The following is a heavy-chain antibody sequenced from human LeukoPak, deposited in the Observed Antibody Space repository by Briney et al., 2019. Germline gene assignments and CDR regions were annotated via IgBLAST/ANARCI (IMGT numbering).Heavy chain of an antibody. CDR1: EFTFSRFW. CDR2: INQDGGER. Sequence: GGSLRLSCAASEFTFSRFWMSWVRQAPGKGLEWVANINQDGGERNYVDSVKGRFTISRDNAKNSLYLQMNSLRAEDTAVYYCARDRLYVGDYYYYMDVWAKGPRSPSP. CDR3: ARDRLYVGDYYYYMDV. D-gene: IGHD3-16*02. V-gene: IGHV3-7*01. J-gene: IGHJ6*03.